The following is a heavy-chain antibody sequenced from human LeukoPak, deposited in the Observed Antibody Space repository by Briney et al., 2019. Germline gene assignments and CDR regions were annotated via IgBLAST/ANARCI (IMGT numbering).Heavy chain of an antibody. CDR2: IYHSGST. J-gene: IGHJ6*03. CDR3: ARVAKHFRGGLSFYFMDV. V-gene: IGHV4-4*02. CDR1: GGSISSGNW. D-gene: IGHD3-10*01. Sequence: SETLSLTCAVSGGSISSGNWWNWVRQPPGKGLEWIGEIYHSGSTNYNPSLKSRVTISVDTSKNQFSLKLTSVIAADTAVYYCARVAKHFRGGLSFYFMDVWGIGTTVTVSS.